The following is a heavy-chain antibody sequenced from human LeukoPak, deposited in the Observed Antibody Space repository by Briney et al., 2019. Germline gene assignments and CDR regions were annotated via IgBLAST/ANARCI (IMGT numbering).Heavy chain of an antibody. V-gene: IGHV4-34*01. CDR1: GGSFSGYY. J-gene: IGHJ4*02. CDR2: INHSGST. D-gene: IGHD6-19*01. Sequence: SETLSLTCAVYGGSFSGYYWSWIRQPLGKGLEWIGEINHSGSTNYNPSLKSRVTISVDTSKNQFSLKLSSVTAADTAVYYCARGTRIAVAGFDYWGQGTLVTVSS. CDR3: ARGTRIAVAGFDY.